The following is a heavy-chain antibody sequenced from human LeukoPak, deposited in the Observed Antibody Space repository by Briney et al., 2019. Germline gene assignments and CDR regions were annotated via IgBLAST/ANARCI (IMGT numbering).Heavy chain of an antibody. V-gene: IGHV5-51*01. CDR2: IYPADSNT. D-gene: IGHD3-22*01. CDR1: GYTFPNYW. J-gene: IGHJ4*02. Sequence: GASLKISCKGSGYTFPNYWIGWVRQMPGKGREWMGIIYPADSNTSYSPSFQGQVTISADKSISTAYLQWSSLKASDTAMYYCARFAYGSDYFPGHYWGQGTLVTVSS. CDR3: ARFAYGSDYFPGHY.